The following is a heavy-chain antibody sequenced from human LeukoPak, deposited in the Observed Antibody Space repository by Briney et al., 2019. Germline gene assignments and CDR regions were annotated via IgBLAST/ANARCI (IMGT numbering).Heavy chain of an antibody. CDR1: GFSLATSGVG. V-gene: IGHV2-5*02. Sequence: SGPTLVKPTQTLTLTCTFSGFSLATSGVGVGWIRQPPGKALEWLALIYWDDDKRYSPSLKNRLTITKDTSKNQVVLTMTNMDPVDTATYYCTHRAGGPSRPHFHYWGQGILVTVSS. CDR2: IYWDDDK. CDR3: THRAGGPSRPHFHY. D-gene: IGHD3-10*01. J-gene: IGHJ4*02.